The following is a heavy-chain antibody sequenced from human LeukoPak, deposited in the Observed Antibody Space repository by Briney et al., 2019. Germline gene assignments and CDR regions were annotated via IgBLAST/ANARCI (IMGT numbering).Heavy chain of an antibody. J-gene: IGHJ5*02. CDR1: GYSFTSYW. V-gene: IGHV1-46*01. CDR2: INPSGGST. Sequence: GESLKISCKGSGYSFTSYWIGWVRQAPGQGLEWMGIINPSGGSTSYAQKFQGRVTMTRDTSTSTVYMELSSLRSEDTAVYYCARVRVGATTGLDPWGQGTLVTVSS. D-gene: IGHD1-26*01. CDR3: ARVRVGATTGLDP.